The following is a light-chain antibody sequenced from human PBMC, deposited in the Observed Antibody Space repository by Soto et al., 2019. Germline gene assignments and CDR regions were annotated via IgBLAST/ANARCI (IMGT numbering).Light chain of an antibody. CDR2: SAS. Sequence: IQLTQSPSSLSASIGDRVTIACRASQGISRYLAWYQHKPGKAPQLLIYSASTLQSGVPSRFSGSGSGTDFTLTISRLEPEDFAVYYCQQHGNSPNTFGQGTRLEIK. CDR1: QGISRY. V-gene: IGKV1-9*01. CDR3: QQHGNSPNT. J-gene: IGKJ5*01.